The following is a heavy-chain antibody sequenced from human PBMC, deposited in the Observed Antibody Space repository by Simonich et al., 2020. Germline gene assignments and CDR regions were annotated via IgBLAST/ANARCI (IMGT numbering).Heavy chain of an antibody. D-gene: IGHD6-13*01. CDR3: ARDSYSSWYFDL. CDR1: GYTFTGYY. J-gene: IGHJ2*01. CDR2: INPNRGGT. V-gene: IGHV1-2*02. Sequence: QVQLVQSGAEVKKPGASVKVSCKASGYTFTGYYMHWVRKAPGQGLEWMGWINPNRGGTNYAQKFQGRVTMTRDTSISTAYMELSRLRSDDTAVYYCARDSYSSWYFDLWGRGTLVTVSS.